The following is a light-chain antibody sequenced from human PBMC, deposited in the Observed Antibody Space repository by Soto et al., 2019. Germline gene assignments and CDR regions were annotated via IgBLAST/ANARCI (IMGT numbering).Light chain of an antibody. CDR1: SSDIGAGYV. Sequence: QSVLTQPPSVSGAPGQGVTISCTGGSSDIGAGYVVHWYQQLPGTAPKLLIYGNNNRPSGVPDRFSGSKSGTSASLAITGLQAEDEADYYGQSYDNSLSGHVVFGGGTKLTVL. J-gene: IGLJ2*01. CDR3: QSYDNSLSGHVV. V-gene: IGLV1-40*01. CDR2: GNN.